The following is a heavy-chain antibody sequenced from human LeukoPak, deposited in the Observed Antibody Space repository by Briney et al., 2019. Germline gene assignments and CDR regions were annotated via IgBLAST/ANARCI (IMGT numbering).Heavy chain of an antibody. CDR3: ARDHHTNFDY. J-gene: IGHJ4*02. CDR1: GFTLIEFW. Sequence: PGGSLRLSCAASGFTLIEFWMTWVRQAPGKGLEWVASTNQDGREKYYVDSVKGRFTISRDNSKNTLYLQMNSLRPEDTALYYCARDHHTNFDYWGQGTLVTVSS. D-gene: IGHD2-2*01. CDR2: TNQDGREK. V-gene: IGHV3-7*01.